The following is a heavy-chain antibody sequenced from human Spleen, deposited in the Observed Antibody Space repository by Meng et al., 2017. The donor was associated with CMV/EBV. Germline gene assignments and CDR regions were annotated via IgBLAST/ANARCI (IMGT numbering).Heavy chain of an antibody. V-gene: IGHV1-69*05. CDR1: TFSNYG. J-gene: IGHJ4*02. CDR3: ARGGYDSSGYYYNYFDY. CDR2: IIPIFGTA. Sequence: TFSNYGVNWVRQAPGQGLEWMGGIIPIFGTANYAQKFQSRVTITTDESTTTAYMELSGLRSDDTAVYYCARGGYDSSGYYYNYFDYWGQGTLVTVSS. D-gene: IGHD3-22*01.